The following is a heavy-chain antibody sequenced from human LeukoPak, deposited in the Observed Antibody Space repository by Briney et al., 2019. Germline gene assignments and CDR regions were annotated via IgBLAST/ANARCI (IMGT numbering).Heavy chain of an antibody. J-gene: IGHJ4*02. V-gene: IGHV1-69*05. CDR1: GGTFSCYA. D-gene: IGHD3-22*01. CDR3: ASEAWGYYDSSGHFDY. Sequence: ASVKVSCKASGGTFSCYAISWVRQAPGQGLEWMGRIIPIFGTANYAQKFQGRVTITTDESTSTAYMELSSLRSEDTAVYYCASEAWGYYDSSGHFDYWGQGTLVTVSS. CDR2: IIPIFGTA.